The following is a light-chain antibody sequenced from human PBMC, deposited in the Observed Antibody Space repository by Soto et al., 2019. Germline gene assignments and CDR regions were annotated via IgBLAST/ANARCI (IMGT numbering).Light chain of an antibody. Sequence: EIVLTQSPGTLSLSPGERATLSCRAIQSVINNYLAWYQPKPGQAPRXLIYGASGRASGIAERFSGSGSGTDFTLTISRLEPEDFAVSYCQYYDSSRTFAQGTKVDIK. CDR1: QSVINNY. V-gene: IGKV3-20*01. CDR2: GAS. J-gene: IGKJ1*01. CDR3: QYYDSSRT.